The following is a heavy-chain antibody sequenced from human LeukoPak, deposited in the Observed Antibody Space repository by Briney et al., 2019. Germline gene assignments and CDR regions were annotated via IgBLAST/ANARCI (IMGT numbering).Heavy chain of an antibody. CDR1: GGSISSYY. D-gene: IGHD3-22*01. V-gene: IGHV4-59*06. Sequence: PSETLSLTCTVSGGSISSYYWSWIRQPPGKGLEWIGYIYYSGSTYYNPSLKSRVTISVDTSKNQFSLKLSSVTAADTAVYYCARDNDYYDSSGYPNWFDPWGQGTLVTVSS. CDR2: IYYSGST. J-gene: IGHJ5*02. CDR3: ARDNDYYDSSGYPNWFDP.